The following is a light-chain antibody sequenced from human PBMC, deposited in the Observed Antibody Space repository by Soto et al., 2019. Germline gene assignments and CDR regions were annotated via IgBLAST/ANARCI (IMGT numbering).Light chain of an antibody. CDR2: DAS. V-gene: IGKV3-15*01. CDR1: QSVSSN. CDR3: QQYHNWPIT. J-gene: IGKJ5*01. Sequence: ELVMTHSPATLSVSPGESATLSCRASQSVSSNLAWHQQKPGQAPRILMYDASTRATGISARFSGSGSGTEFTLTISSLQSEDFAVYYCQQYHNWPITFGQGTRLEIK.